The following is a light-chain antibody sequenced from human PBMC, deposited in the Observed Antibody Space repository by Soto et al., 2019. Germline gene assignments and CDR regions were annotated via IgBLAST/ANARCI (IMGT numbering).Light chain of an antibody. CDR1: QSISSW. Sequence: DIQMTQSPSTLSASVGDRVTITCRASQSISSWLAWYQQKPGTAPKLLIYKASTLESGVPSRFSGSRSGTEFTLTVSSMPPDDFATYYCQQYNDSFPYTFGQGTKLEIK. CDR3: QQYNDSFPYT. V-gene: IGKV1-5*03. CDR2: KAS. J-gene: IGKJ2*01.